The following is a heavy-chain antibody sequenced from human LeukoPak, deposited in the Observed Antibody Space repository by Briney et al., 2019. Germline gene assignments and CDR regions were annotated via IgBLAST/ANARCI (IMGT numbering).Heavy chain of an antibody. V-gene: IGHV3-74*01. CDR3: AREGGYDPFEY. CDR1: GLTFSYYW. Sequence: GGSLRLSCAASGLTFSYYWMHWVRQAPGMGLVWVFRINSDGSSATYADSVKGRFTISRDNAKNTLYLKMNSLRAEDTAVYYCAREGGYDPFEYWGQGTLVTVSS. CDR2: INSDGSSA. J-gene: IGHJ4*02. D-gene: IGHD5-12*01.